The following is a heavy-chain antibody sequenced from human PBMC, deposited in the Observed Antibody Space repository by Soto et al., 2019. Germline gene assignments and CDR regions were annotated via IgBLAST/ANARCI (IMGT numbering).Heavy chain of an antibody. Sequence: QVQLVQSGAEVKKPGASVKVSCKASGYTFTSYGISWVRQAPGQGLERMGWISAYNGNTNYAQKLQGTVTMTTDTSTSTAYMELRSLRSDDTAVYYWAGSGELERLGEVWWFDPWGQGTLVTVSS. D-gene: IGHD1-1*01. V-gene: IGHV1-18*04. CDR2: ISAYNGNT. CDR1: GYTFTSYG. CDR3: AGSGELERLGEVWWFDP. J-gene: IGHJ5*02.